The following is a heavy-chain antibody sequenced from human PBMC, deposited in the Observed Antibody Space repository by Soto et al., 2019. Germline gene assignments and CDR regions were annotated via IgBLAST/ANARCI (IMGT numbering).Heavy chain of an antibody. V-gene: IGHV1-18*01. CDR1: GYTFTSYG. D-gene: IGHD6-13*01. J-gene: IGHJ4*02. CDR3: ARVKQQLVRRGYYFDY. CDR2: ISAYNGNT. Sequence: ASVKVSCKASGYTFTSYGISWVRQAPGQGLEWMGWISAYNGNTNYAQKLQGRVTMTTDTSTSTAYMELRSLRSDDTAVYYCARVKQQLVRRGYYFDYWGQGTLVTVSS.